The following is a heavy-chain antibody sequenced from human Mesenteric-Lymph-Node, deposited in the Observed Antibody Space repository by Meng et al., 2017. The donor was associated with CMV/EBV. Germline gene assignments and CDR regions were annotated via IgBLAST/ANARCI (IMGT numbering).Heavy chain of an antibody. D-gene: IGHD2-15*01. CDR3: ATVIEYGGIIDAFDI. CDR2: IYPGDSDT. CDR1: GYSLTSYW. J-gene: IGHJ3*02. V-gene: IGHV5-51*01. Sequence: GGSLRLSCKGSGYSLTSYWIGWVRQMPGKGLEWMGIIYPGDSDTRYSPSFQGQVTISADKSISTAYLQWSSLKASDTAMYYCATVIEYGGIIDAFDIWGQGTMVTVSS.